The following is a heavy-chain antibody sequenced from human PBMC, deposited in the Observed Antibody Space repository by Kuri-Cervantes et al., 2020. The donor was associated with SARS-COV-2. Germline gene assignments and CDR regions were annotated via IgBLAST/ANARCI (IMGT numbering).Heavy chain of an antibody. CDR2: IIPILGTP. V-gene: IGHV1-69*13. Sequence: SVKVSCKASGGTFSSYAVSWVRQAPGQGLEWMGGIIPILGTPNYAQKFQGRVTTTADESTSTAYMELSSLRSEDTAVYYCALGYWGSGYPRYYYYMDVWGKGTTVTVSS. CDR3: ALGYWGSGYPRYYYYMDV. CDR1: GGTFSSYA. D-gene: IGHD3-22*01. J-gene: IGHJ6*03.